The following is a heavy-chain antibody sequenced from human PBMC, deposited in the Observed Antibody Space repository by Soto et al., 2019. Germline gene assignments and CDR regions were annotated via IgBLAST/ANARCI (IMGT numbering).Heavy chain of an antibody. Sequence: GGSLRLSCVGSDFSLSGSYMSWVRQAPGKGLEWLSFISMSGSYKTYAASVEGRFTISRDNVKNILYLQMDSLRAEDTVVYYCASRGHCSNGQCHPFDSWGQGTQVIVSS. CDR2: ISMSGSYK. CDR1: DFSLSGSY. V-gene: IGHV3-11*06. D-gene: IGHD2-8*01. CDR3: ASRGHCSNGQCHPFDS. J-gene: IGHJ4*02.